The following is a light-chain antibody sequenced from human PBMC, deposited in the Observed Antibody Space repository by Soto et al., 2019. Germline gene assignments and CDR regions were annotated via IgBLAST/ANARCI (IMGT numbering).Light chain of an antibody. CDR2: WAS. CDR1: QAIFRDSSGRHL. V-gene: IGKV4-1*01. CDR3: QQFDNPPLFT. J-gene: IGKJ2*01. Sequence: DIVMTQSPDSLAVSLGERATISCRSSQAIFRDSSGRHLLAWYQQKPGQPPKLLIYWASTRESGVPDRFSGSGSGTDFTLPLRSLQAEDVAVYYCQQFDNPPLFTFGQGTKLEI.